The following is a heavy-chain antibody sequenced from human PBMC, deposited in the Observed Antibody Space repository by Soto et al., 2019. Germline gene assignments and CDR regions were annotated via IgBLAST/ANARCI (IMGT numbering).Heavy chain of an antibody. CDR2: IRSTSTSI. CDR1: GFSFSDYN. J-gene: IGHJ6*02. D-gene: IGHD1-20*01. V-gene: IGHV3-48*02. CDR3: VREGITEAPRVGFYYGMDV. Sequence: EVQLVESGGGLVQPGGSLRLSCSASGFSFSDYNMNWVRQAPGKGLEWVSYIRSTSTSIHYAGSVRGRFTISRDSAKSSLYLQMNSLRDEDTSVYSCVREGITEAPRVGFYYGMDVWGQGATVTVSS.